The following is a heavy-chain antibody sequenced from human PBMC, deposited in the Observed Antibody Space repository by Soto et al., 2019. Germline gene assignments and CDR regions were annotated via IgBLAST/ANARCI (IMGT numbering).Heavy chain of an antibody. J-gene: IGHJ4*02. V-gene: IGHV6-1*01. D-gene: IGHD6-13*01. CDR3: AREVGYSSSSICDY. Sequence: SHTLSLTCAISGYSVSSNSAAWNWIRQSPSRGLEWLGRAYYRSKWYNDYAVSVKSRITINPDTSKNQFSLQLNSVTPEDTAVYYCAREVGYSSSSICDYWGQGTLVTVSS. CDR2: AYYRSKWYN. CDR1: GYSVSSNSAA.